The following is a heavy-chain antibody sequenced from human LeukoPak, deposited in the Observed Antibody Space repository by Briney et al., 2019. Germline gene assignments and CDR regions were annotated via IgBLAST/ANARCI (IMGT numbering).Heavy chain of an antibody. CDR2: ISGDGGSA. Sequence: AGGSLRLSCAASGFTFDDYVMHWVRQAPGKGLEWVSLISGDGGSAYYGDSVKGRFTISRDNSKNSLYLQMNSLRTEDTALYYCAKDTGSSGWYQYWGQGTLVTVST. D-gene: IGHD6-19*01. CDR3: AKDTGSSGWYQY. J-gene: IGHJ4*02. V-gene: IGHV3-43*02. CDR1: GFTFDDYV.